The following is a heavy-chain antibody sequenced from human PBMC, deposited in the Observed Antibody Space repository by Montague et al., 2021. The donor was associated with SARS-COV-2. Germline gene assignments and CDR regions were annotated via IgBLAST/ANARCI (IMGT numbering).Heavy chain of an antibody. Sequence: PALVKPTQTLTLTCTFSGFSLSTSGVGVGWIRQPPGKALEWLIVIYWDDDKHYSPSLKSRLTITKDTSKNQVVLKMTNTDPVDTGTYYCVGGGTRPEIWGQGTMVIVSS. CDR3: VGGGTRPEI. D-gene: IGHD1-14*01. J-gene: IGHJ3*02. V-gene: IGHV2-5*04. CDR1: GFSLSTSGVG. CDR2: IYWDDDK.